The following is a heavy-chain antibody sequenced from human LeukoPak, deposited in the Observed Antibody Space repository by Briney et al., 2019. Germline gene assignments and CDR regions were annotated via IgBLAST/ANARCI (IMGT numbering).Heavy chain of an antibody. V-gene: IGHV3-74*01. D-gene: IGHD3-22*01. CDR3: ARGPNYYDSSGYYSDY. CDR2: INSDGSST. J-gene: IGHJ4*02. CDR1: GFTFSSYW. Sequence: GGSLRLSCAASGFTFSSYWMHWVRQAPGKGLVWVSRINSDGSSTSYADSVKGRFTISRDDAKNTLYLQMNSLRAEDTAVYYCARGPNYYDSSGYYSDYWGQGTWSPSPQ.